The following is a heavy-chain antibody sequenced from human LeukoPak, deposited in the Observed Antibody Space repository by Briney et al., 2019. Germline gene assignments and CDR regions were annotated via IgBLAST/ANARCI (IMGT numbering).Heavy chain of an antibody. V-gene: IGHV3-23*01. D-gene: IGHD2-2*01. CDR3: AKHWSYCSTTSCFFNYYYYYIDV. CDR2: ISGSGGST. Sequence: GGSLRLSCTAYRFTFSSYAMSWVRQAPGKGLEWISTISGSGGSTYYADSVKGRFTMSRDNSKNTPYLQINSLRAEDTAVYYCAKHWSYCSTTSCFFNYYYYYIDVWGTGTTVTVSS. CDR1: RFTFSSYA. J-gene: IGHJ6*03.